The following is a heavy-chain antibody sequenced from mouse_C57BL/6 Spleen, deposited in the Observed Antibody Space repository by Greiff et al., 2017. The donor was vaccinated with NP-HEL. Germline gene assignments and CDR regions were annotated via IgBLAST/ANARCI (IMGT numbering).Heavy chain of an antibody. CDR2: INPNNGGT. D-gene: IGHD1-1*01. Sequence: EVQLQQSGPELVKPGASVKISCKASGYTFTDYYMNWVKQSHGKSLEWIGDINPNNGGTSYNQKFKGKATLTVDKSSSTAYMELRSLTSEDSAVYYCARDYYGSSYLPFDYWGQGTTLTVSS. J-gene: IGHJ2*01. V-gene: IGHV1-26*01. CDR1: GYTFTDYY. CDR3: ARDYYGSSYLPFDY.